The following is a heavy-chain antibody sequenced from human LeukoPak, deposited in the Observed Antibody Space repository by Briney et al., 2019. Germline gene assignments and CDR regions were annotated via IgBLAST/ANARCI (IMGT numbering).Heavy chain of an antibody. D-gene: IGHD5-24*01. CDR1: GFTFNSYW. CDR3: ARDLKRCFDY. Sequence: GGSLRLSCGGSGFTFNSYWMSWVRQAPGKGLEWVANIKQDGSEKYYVDSVKGRFTISRDNAKNSLYLQMNSLRAEDTAVYYCARDLKRCFDYWGQGTLVTVSS. CDR2: IKQDGSEK. J-gene: IGHJ4*02. V-gene: IGHV3-7*01.